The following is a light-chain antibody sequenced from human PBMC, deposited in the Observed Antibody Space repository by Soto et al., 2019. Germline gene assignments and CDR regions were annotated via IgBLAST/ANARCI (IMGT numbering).Light chain of an antibody. CDR2: GAS. Sequence: EGVLTQSPGTLSLSPGERATLSCRARQSVASHYLAWYQQPRGQSPRPLIYGASSRANGIPDRFSGSGSGTDFTLTISRLEPEDFSVYYCHQYGTAPLTFGPGTKVDIK. V-gene: IGKV3-20*01. J-gene: IGKJ3*01. CDR1: QSVASHY. CDR3: HQYGTAPLT.